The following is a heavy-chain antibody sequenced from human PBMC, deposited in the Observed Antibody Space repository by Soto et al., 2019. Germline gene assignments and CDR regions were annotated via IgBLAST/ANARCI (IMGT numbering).Heavy chain of an antibody. CDR1: EGSIIRYC. V-gene: IGHV4-59*01. D-gene: IGHD3-3*01. CDR2: IYYSGGT. J-gene: IGHJ4*02. Sequence: SEILSLTSTVSEGSIIRYCWSLLRQPPGKGLEWIGYIYYSGGTNYNPSLKSRVTISVDTSKNQFSLKLSSVTAADTAVYYCARAPLRFLEWLPRGYYFDYWGQGNLVTLSS. CDR3: ARAPLRFLEWLPRGYYFDY.